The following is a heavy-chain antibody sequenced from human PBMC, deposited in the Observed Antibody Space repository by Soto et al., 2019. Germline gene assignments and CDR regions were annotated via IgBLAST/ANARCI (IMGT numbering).Heavy chain of an antibody. CDR1: GFTFSSYW. CDR3: AIRANYYDGSGYFGY. J-gene: IGHJ4*02. D-gene: IGHD3-22*01. CDR2: INSDGSST. Sequence: EVQLVESGGGLVQPGGSLRLSCAASGFTFSSYWMHWVRQAPGKGLVWVSRINSDGSSTSYADSVKGRFTISRDNAKNTLYLQMNSLRAGDTAVYYCAIRANYYDGSGYFGYWGQGTLVTVSS. V-gene: IGHV3-74*01.